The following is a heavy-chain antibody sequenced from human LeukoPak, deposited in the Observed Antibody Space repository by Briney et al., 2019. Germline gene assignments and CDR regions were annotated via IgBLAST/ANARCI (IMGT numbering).Heavy chain of an antibody. CDR3: AREGGYSYGYYYYYYMDG. Sequence: GRSLRLSCAASGFTFSSYAMHWVRQAPGKGLERVAVMSYDGSNKYYADSVKGRFTISRDNSKNTLYLQMNSLRAGDTAVYYCAREGGYSYGYYYYYYMDGWGKGTTVTVSS. J-gene: IGHJ6*03. D-gene: IGHD5-18*01. V-gene: IGHV3-30*01. CDR1: GFTFSSYA. CDR2: MSYDGSNK.